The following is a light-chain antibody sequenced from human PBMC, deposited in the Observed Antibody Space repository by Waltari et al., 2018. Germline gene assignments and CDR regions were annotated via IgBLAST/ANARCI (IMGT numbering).Light chain of an antibody. J-gene: IGKJ4*01. CDR3: QQYNNWPPLT. V-gene: IGKV3-15*01. Sequence: EIVVTQSRATLSVSPGEGATLSCRASQSVSSNLAWYQQKPGQAPRLLIYGASTRATGIPARFSGSGSGTEFTLTISGLQSEDFAVYYCQQYNNWPPLTFGGGTKVEIK. CDR2: GAS. CDR1: QSVSSN.